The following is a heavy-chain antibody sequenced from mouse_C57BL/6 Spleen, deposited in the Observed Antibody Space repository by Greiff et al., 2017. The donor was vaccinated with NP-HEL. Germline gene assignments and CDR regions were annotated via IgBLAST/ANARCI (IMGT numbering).Heavy chain of an antibody. CDR2: ISDGGSYT. J-gene: IGHJ3*01. V-gene: IGHV5-4*01. CDR3: AREMVVATRGGFAY. CDR1: GFTFSSYA. D-gene: IGHD1-1*01. Sequence: DVKLVESGGGLVKPGGSLKLSCAASGFTFSSYAMSWVRQTPEKRLEWVATISDGGSYTYYPDNVKGRFTISRDNAKNNLYLQMSHLKSEDTAMYYCAREMVVATRGGFAYWGQGTLVTVSA.